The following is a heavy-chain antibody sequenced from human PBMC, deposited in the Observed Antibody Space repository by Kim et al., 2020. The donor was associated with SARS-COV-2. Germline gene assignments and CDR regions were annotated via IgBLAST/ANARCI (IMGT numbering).Heavy chain of an antibody. D-gene: IGHD3-22*01. J-gene: IGHJ4*02. CDR1: GFTFSSYD. V-gene: IGHV3-13*01. CDR3: ARGTYYYDSSGYGGTAY. Sequence: GGSLRLSCAASGFTFSSYDMHWVRQATGKGLEWVSAIGTAGDTYYPGSVKGRFTISRENAKNSLYLQMNSLRAGDTAVYYCARGTYYYDSSGYGGTAYWGQGTLVTVSS. CDR2: IGTAGDT.